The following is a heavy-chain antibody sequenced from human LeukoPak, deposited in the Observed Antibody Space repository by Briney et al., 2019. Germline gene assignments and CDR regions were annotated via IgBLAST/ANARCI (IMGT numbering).Heavy chain of an antibody. D-gene: IGHD2-21*02. Sequence: PGGSLRLSCAASGFTFSSYSMNWVRQAPGKGLEWVSSISSSSYIYYADSVKGRFTISRDNAKNSLYLQMNSLRAEDTAVYYCARDGGDYYYYYYMDVWGKGTTVTVSS. V-gene: IGHV3-21*01. J-gene: IGHJ6*03. CDR2: ISSSSYI. CDR3: ARDGGDYYYYYYMDV. CDR1: GFTFSSYS.